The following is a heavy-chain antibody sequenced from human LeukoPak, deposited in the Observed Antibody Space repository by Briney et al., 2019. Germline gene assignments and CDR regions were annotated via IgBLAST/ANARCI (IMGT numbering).Heavy chain of an antibody. D-gene: IGHD3-3*01. CDR3: ARHRGVNNTLDY. V-gene: IGHV4-34*01. J-gene: IGHJ4*02. Sequence: SETLSLTCAVYGGSFSGYYWSWIRQPPGKGLEWIGEINHSGSTNYNPSLKSRVTISVDTSKNQFSLKLSSVTAAGTAVYYCARHRGVNNTLDYWGQGTLVTVSS. CDR1: GGSFSGYY. CDR2: INHSGST.